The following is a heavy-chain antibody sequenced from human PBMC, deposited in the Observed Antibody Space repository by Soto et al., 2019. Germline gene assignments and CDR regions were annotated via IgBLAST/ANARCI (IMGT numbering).Heavy chain of an antibody. Sequence: SETLSLTCTVSGGSISSSSYYWGWIRQPPGKGLEWIGSIYHSGSTYYNPSLKSRVTISVDTSKNQFSLKLSSVTAADTAVYYCARQYSSSWYYHYWGQGTLVTVSS. CDR2: IYHSGST. D-gene: IGHD6-13*01. V-gene: IGHV4-39*01. J-gene: IGHJ4*02. CDR3: ARQYSSSWYYHY. CDR1: GGSISSSSYY.